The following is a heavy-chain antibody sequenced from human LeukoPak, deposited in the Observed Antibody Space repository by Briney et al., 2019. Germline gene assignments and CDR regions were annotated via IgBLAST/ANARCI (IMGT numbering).Heavy chain of an antibody. CDR1: GYSFTSYW. Sequence: PGESLQISCKGSGYSFTSYWIGWVRQLPGKGLEWMGIIYPGDSDTRYSPSFQGQVTISADKSISTAYLQWSSLKASDTAMYYCARLRYLGHQWELPGDAFDIWGQGTMVTVSS. D-gene: IGHD1-26*01. CDR3: ARLRYLGHQWELPGDAFDI. CDR2: IYPGDSDT. J-gene: IGHJ3*02. V-gene: IGHV5-51*01.